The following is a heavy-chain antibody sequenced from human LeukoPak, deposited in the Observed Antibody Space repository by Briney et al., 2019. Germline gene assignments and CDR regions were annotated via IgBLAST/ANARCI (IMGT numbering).Heavy chain of an antibody. V-gene: IGHV4-59*08. J-gene: IGHJ4*02. CDR2: IYYSGSA. CDR3: ARHDVGLRPSNFDY. Sequence: SETLCLTCTVSGVSISGYYWSWIRQPPGKRVEWIGYIYYSGSANYNPSLKSRVTISVDTSKNQFSLKLSSVTAADTAVYYCARHDVGLRPSNFDYWGQGTLVTVPS. D-gene: IGHD4-17*01. CDR1: GVSISGYY.